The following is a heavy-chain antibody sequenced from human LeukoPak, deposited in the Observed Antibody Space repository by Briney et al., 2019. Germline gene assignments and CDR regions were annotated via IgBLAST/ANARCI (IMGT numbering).Heavy chain of an antibody. J-gene: IGHJ3*02. V-gene: IGHV5-51*01. Sequence: GESLQISCKGSGYIFTSYWIGWVRQMPGKGLEWMGIIYPGDSDTRYSPSFQGQVTISADKSISTAYLQWSSLKASDTAMYYCARLGGRYFDWSLDAFDIWGQGTMVTVSS. CDR2: IYPGDSDT. CDR3: ARLGGRYFDWSLDAFDI. CDR1: GYIFTSYW. D-gene: IGHD3-9*01.